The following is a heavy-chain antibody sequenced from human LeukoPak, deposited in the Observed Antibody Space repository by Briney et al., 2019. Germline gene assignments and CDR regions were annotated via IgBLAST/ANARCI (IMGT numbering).Heavy chain of an antibody. V-gene: IGHV3-53*01. CDR1: GFTVSSSY. CDR2: IYAGGIT. CDR3: ARDDSNGYYYVF. J-gene: IGHJ4*02. Sequence: GGSLRLSCAASGFTVSSSYMSWVRQAPGKGLGWVSTIYAGGITFYTDSVKGRFTISRDNSRNTLYLQMNVLRAEDTAVYYCARDDSNGYYYVFWGQGTLVTVSS. D-gene: IGHD3-22*01.